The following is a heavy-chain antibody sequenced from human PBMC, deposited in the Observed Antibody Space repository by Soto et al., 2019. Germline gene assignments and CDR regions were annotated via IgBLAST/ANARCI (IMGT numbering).Heavy chain of an antibody. CDR1: GFSFFSYA. CDR3: AKIEMGWFAH. V-gene: IGHV3-23*01. CDR2: ISGSGGHT. Sequence: RRLSCTGSGFSFFSYAMSWVRQAPGKGLEWVSTISGSGGHTYYADSVKGRFVVSRDNDKNTVYLHMSSLTGEDTAVYFCAKIEMGWFAHWGQGTQVTVSS. D-gene: IGHD2-8*01. J-gene: IGHJ5*02.